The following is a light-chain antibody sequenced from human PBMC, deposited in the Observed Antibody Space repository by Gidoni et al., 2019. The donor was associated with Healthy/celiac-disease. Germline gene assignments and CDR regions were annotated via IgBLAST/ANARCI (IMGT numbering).Light chain of an antibody. CDR1: KSISNY. Sequence: DMQMTQSPSSRSSSVGDRVTITCRASKSISNYLNWYQQKPGKASKLLIYAASSLQSGVPSRFSGSGSGTDFTLTISSLQPEDFATYYCQQSYSTPTWTFGQGTKVEIK. J-gene: IGKJ1*01. CDR3: QQSYSTPTWT. CDR2: AAS. V-gene: IGKV1-39*01.